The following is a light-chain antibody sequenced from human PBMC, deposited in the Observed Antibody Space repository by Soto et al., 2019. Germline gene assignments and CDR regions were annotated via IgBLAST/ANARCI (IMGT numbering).Light chain of an antibody. V-gene: IGKV1-39*01. CDR2: AAS. Sequence: IQMTQSPSSLSASVGDRVNISYRASQGIGNALGWYQQKPGKPPRLLIYAASSLQSGVPSRFSGSGSGTDFTLTISSLQPEDFATYSCQQSYNPPQTFGRGTKVDIK. J-gene: IGKJ1*01. CDR1: QGIGNA. CDR3: QQSYNPPQT.